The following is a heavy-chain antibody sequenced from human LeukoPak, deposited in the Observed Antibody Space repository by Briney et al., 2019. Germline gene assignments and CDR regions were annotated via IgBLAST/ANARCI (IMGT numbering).Heavy chain of an antibody. J-gene: IGHJ4*02. V-gene: IGHV3-9*01. CDR3: AKDGNVDIVSTMYYFDS. CDR1: GFTFDDYA. CDR2: ISWNSGTV. Sequence: GGSLRLSCAASGFTFDDYAMHWVRQPPGKGLEWVSGISWNSGTVTYADSVKGRFTISRDNAKNSLYLQMSSLRAEDTALYYCAKDGNVDIVSTMYYFDSWGQGTLVTVSS. D-gene: IGHD5/OR15-5a*01.